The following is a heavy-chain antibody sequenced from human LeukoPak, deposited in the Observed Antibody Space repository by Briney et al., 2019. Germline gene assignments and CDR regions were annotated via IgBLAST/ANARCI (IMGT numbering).Heavy chain of an antibody. J-gene: IGHJ4*02. V-gene: IGHV4-59*01. CDR1: GGSISSYY. CDR2: IYYSGST. D-gene: IGHD3-22*01. CDR3: ARGSPASLYYYDSSGPLFDY. Sequence: ASETLSLTCTVSGGSISSYYWRWIRQPPGKGLEWIGYIYYSGSTNYNPSLKSRVTISVDTSKNQFSLKLSSVTAADTAVYYCARGSPASLYYYDSSGPLFDYWGQGTLVTVSS.